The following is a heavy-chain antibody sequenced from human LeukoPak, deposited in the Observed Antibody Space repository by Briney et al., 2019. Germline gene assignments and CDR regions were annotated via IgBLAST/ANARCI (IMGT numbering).Heavy chain of an antibody. V-gene: IGHV1-46*01. CDR3: ATYCSGGSWYPGAWDY. J-gene: IGHJ4*02. Sequence: ASVKVSCKASGYTFTSYYMHWVRQAPGQGLEWMGIINPSGGSTSYAQKFQGRVTMTRDTSTSTVYMELSSLRSEDTAVYYCATYCSGGSWYPGAWDYWGQGTVVTVSS. CDR2: INPSGGST. D-gene: IGHD2-15*01. CDR1: GYTFTSYY.